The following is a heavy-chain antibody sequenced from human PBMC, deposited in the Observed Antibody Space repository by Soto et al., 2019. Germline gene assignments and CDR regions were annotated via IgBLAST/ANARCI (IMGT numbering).Heavy chain of an antibody. Sequence: SETLSLTCTVSGGSISSGGYYWSWIRQPPGKGLEWIGYIYYSGSTNYNPSLKSRVTISVDTSKNQFSLKLSSVTAADTAVYYCARDYGVHFDYWGQGTLVTVSS. D-gene: IGHD4-17*01. V-gene: IGHV4-61*08. CDR1: GGSISSGGYY. J-gene: IGHJ4*02. CDR2: IYYSGST. CDR3: ARDYGVHFDY.